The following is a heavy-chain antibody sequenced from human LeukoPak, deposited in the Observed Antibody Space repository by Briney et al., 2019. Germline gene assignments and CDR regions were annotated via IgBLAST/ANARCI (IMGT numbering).Heavy chain of an antibody. Sequence: NTSETLSLTCAVYGGSFSGYYWSWIRQPPGKGLEWIGEINHSGSTNYNPSLKSRVTMSVDTSKNQFSLKLSSVTAADTAVYYCARGEGVATTHLYYYYYMDVWGKGTTVTVSS. CDR1: GGSFSGYY. D-gene: IGHD5-12*01. V-gene: IGHV4-34*01. CDR2: INHSGST. J-gene: IGHJ6*03. CDR3: ARGEGVATTHLYYYYYMDV.